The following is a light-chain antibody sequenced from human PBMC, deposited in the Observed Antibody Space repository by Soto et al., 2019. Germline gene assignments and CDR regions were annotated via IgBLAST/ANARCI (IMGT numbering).Light chain of an antibody. J-gene: IGKJ5*01. CDR3: QQYNNWPLT. CDR2: AAS. V-gene: IGKV3-15*01. Sequence: EIVMTQSPATLSVSPGERATLSCKSSQSVSSNLAWYQQKPGQAPRLLISAASTRATAIPARFSGSGSGTEFTLTISSLRSEDIAIYYCQQYNNWPLTFGQGTRLEIK. CDR1: QSVSSN.